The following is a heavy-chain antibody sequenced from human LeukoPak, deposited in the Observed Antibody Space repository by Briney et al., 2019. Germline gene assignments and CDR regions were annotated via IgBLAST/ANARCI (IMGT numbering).Heavy chain of an antibody. CDR3: ARVPAGAARNYYYYMDV. CDR2: MNPNSGNT. CDR1: GYTFTSYD. J-gene: IGHJ6*03. Sequence: ASVKVSCKASGYTFTSYDINWVRQATGHGLEWRGWMNPNSGNTGYAQKFQGRVTMTRNTSISTAYMELSSLRSEDTAVYYCARVPAGAARNYYYYMDVWGKGTTVTVSS. V-gene: IGHV1-8*01. D-gene: IGHD2-15*01.